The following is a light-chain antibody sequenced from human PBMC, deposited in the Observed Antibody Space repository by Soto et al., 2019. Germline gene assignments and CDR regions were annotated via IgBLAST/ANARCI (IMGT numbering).Light chain of an antibody. Sequence: EIVLTQSPGTLSLSPGERATLSCRASQSLNSDFLAWYQQKPGQAPRLLFYRASNRATGIPDRFSGSGSGTDFTLTISRLEPEDFAVYYCQQYGTSPPWTFGQGTKVEVK. CDR3: QQYGTSPPWT. V-gene: IGKV3-20*01. CDR1: QSLNSDF. CDR2: RAS. J-gene: IGKJ1*01.